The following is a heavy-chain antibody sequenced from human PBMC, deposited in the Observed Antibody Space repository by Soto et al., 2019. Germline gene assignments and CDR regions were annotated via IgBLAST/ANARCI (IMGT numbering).Heavy chain of an antibody. V-gene: IGHV4-39*01. Sequence: PSETLSHTCTVSGGSISSSSYYWGWIRQPPGKGLEWIGSIYYSGSTYYNPSLKSRVTISVDTSKNQFSLKLSSVTAADTAVYYCARHLTSYYYYGMDVWGQGTTVTVSS. CDR1: GGSISSSSYY. J-gene: IGHJ6*02. D-gene: IGHD4-4*01. CDR3: ARHLTSYYYYGMDV. CDR2: IYYSGST.